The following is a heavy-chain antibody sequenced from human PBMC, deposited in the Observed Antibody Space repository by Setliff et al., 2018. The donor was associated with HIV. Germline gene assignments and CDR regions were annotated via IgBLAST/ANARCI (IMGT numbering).Heavy chain of an antibody. V-gene: IGHV1-46*01. Sequence: ASVKVSSKASGYTFTTYYIHWVRQAPGQGLEWMGIINPSGGDTSYAQKFQGRVTMTRDTSTSTVYMELSSLRSEDTAVYYCARSTFFGVVIGWYYFDYWGQGALVTVSS. J-gene: IGHJ4*02. CDR2: INPSGGDT. CDR1: GYTFTTYY. CDR3: ARSTFFGVVIGWYYFDY. D-gene: IGHD3-3*01.